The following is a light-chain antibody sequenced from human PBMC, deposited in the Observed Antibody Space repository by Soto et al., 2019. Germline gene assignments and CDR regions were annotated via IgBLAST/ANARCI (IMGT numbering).Light chain of an antibody. CDR1: QGIGDT. CDR3: QQYGSSQWT. Sequence: EIVLTQSPDTLSLSPGQRATLSCRASQGIGDTLAWYQHKPGQTPRLLIYDTSARATGVPARFSGSRSGTDFTLTISRLEPEDFAVYYCQQYGSSQWTFGQGTKVDIK. V-gene: IGKV3-20*01. J-gene: IGKJ1*01. CDR2: DTS.